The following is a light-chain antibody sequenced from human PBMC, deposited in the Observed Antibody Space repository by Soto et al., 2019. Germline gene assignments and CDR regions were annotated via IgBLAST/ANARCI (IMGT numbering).Light chain of an antibody. Sequence: QSALTQPASVSGAPGQSITISCTGTNSDVGAYNYVSWYQHHPGKAPKLMIYDVSSRPSGTSNRFSGSKSGNTAYLTISGLQAEDEADYYCSSYIGSNSFVCGTGTKLTVL. V-gene: IGLV2-14*03. CDR3: SSYIGSNSFV. J-gene: IGLJ1*01. CDR1: NSDVGAYNY. CDR2: DVS.